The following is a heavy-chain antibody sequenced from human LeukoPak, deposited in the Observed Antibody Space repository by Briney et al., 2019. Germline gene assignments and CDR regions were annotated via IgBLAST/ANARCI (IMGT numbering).Heavy chain of an antibody. Sequence: GGSLRLSCAASGFTFTSYSMNWVRQAPGKGLEWVSTISGGGSSTYYADSVKGRFTTSRDNSKNTLYLQVNSLRAEDTAVYYCAKGGKWDVTPFDXWGXGTLVTVSS. CDR3: AKGGKWDVTPFDX. V-gene: IGHV3-23*01. D-gene: IGHD1-26*01. CDR2: ISGGGSST. CDR1: GFTFTSYS. J-gene: IGHJ4*02.